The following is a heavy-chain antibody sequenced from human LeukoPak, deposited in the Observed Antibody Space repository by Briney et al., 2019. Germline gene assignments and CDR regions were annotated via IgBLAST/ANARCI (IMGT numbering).Heavy chain of an antibody. CDR1: GYTFTSYY. V-gene: IGHV1-46*01. CDR2: INPSGGST. Sequence: ASVKVSCKASGYTFTSYYMHWVRQAPGQGLEWMGIINPSGGSTSYAQKFQGRVTMTRDMSTSTVYMELRSLRSDDTAVYYCARDRQYYMDVWGKGTTVTVSS. J-gene: IGHJ6*03. CDR3: ARDRQYYMDV.